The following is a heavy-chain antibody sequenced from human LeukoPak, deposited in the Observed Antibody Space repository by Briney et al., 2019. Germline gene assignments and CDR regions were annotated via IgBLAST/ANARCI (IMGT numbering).Heavy chain of an antibody. V-gene: IGHV3-23*01. Sequence: PGGSLRLSCAASGFTFSTYAMSWVRQAPGEGLEWVSSISGRGGRTYYADSVRGRFTISTDSSKNTVQLQMTGLRVEDTAIYYCVRLTENQLLGKGRADSWGQGTLVTVSS. CDR3: VRLTENQLLGKGRADS. D-gene: IGHD2-2*01. J-gene: IGHJ5*01. CDR2: ISGRGGRT. CDR1: GFTFSTYA.